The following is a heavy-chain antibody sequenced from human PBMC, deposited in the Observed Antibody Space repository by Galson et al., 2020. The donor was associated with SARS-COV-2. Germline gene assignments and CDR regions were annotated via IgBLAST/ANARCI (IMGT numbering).Heavy chain of an antibody. CDR2: INPNSGGT. CDR1: GYTFTGYY. CDR3: ARSLWFGELSGY. Sequence: ASVKVSCKASGYTFTGYYMHWVRQAPGPGLEWMGWINPNSGGTNYAQTFQGRVTMTRDTSISTAYMELSRLRSDDTAVYYCARSLWFGELSGYWGQGTLVTVSS. V-gene: IGHV1-2*02. J-gene: IGHJ4*02. D-gene: IGHD3-10*01.